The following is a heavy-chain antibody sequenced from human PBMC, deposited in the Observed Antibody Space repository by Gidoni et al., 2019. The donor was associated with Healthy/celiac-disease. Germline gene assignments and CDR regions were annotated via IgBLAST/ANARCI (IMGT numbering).Heavy chain of an antibody. D-gene: IGHD2-8*01. CDR3: ATPDDGPKPYYYYGMDV. J-gene: IGHJ6*02. V-gene: IGHV1-46*01. Sequence: QVQLVQSGAEVKKPGASVKGSCKASGYTFTSYSMNWVRQAPGQGLAWMGIINPSGGSTSYAQKFQGRVTMTRDTSTSTVYMELSSLRSEDTAVYYCATPDDGPKPYYYYGMDVWGQGTTVTVSS. CDR1: GYTFTSYS. CDR2: INPSGGST.